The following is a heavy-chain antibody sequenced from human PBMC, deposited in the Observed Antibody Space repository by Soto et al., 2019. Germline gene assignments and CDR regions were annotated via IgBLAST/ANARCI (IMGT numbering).Heavy chain of an antibody. V-gene: IGHV3-30*18. J-gene: IGHJ4*02. CDR1: GFNFDNYG. CDR3: AKDRVGGTFYTPLAF. Sequence: VGSLRLSCQASGFNFDNYGMHWVRQAPGKGLEWVAVITYDGSFQYYADSVKGRFTISRDNSKNTLSLHLNTLKPEDTAVYHCAKDRVGGTFYTPLAFWGQGTLVTVSS. CDR2: ITYDGSFQ. D-gene: IGHD1-7*01.